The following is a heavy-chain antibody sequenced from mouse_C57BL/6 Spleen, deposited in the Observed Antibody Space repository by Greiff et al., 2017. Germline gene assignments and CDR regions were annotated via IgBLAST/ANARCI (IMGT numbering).Heavy chain of an antibody. J-gene: IGHJ3*01. CDR2: IYPGSGST. V-gene: IGHV1-55*01. D-gene: IGHD1-1*01. CDR1: GYTFTSYW. CDR3: ARTLLLRGFAY. Sequence: QVHVKQSGAELVKPGASVKMSCKASGYTFTSYWITWVKQRPGQGLEWIGDIYPGSGSTNYNEKFKSKATLTVDTSSSTAYMQLSSLTSEDSAVYYCARTLLLRGFAYWGQGTLVTVSA.